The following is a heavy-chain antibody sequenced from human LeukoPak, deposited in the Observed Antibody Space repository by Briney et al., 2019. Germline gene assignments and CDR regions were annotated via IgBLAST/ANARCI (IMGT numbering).Heavy chain of an antibody. Sequence: SETLSLTCAVYGGSFSGYYWSWIRQPPGKGLEWIGEINHSGSTNYNPSLKSRVTISVDTSKNQFSLKLSSVTAADTAVYYCARSIMTTVIRFHYYYYGMDVWGQGTTVTVSS. D-gene: IGHD4-11*01. V-gene: IGHV4-34*01. J-gene: IGHJ6*02. CDR3: ARSIMTTVIRFHYYYYGMDV. CDR2: INHSGST. CDR1: GGSFSGYY.